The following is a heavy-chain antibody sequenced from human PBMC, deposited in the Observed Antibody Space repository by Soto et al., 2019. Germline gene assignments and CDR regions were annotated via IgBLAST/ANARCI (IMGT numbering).Heavy chain of an antibody. Sequence: EVQLEESGGGLVQPGGSLRLSCVASGFTFSSNWVHWVRQAPGKGLVWVARINSEGSSTTYADSVKGRFTISRDNAKNTLFLQMNSRMAEDTAVYYCARSLPYYYYCYYMDVGGKGSTVTVSS. CDR2: INSEGSST. CDR1: GFTFSSNW. CDR3: ARSLPYYYYCYYMDV. V-gene: IGHV3-74*01. J-gene: IGHJ6*03.